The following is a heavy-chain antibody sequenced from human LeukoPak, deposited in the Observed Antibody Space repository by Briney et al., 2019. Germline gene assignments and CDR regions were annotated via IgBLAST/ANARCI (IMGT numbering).Heavy chain of an antibody. CDR1: GGSISGYY. Sequence: PSETLSLTCTVSGGSISGYYWSWIRQPAGKGLEWIGQIYSSGSTYYNPSLKSRLTMSGDTSKNQFSLKLSSVTAADTAVYYCASALSWSYYFDSWGQGTLVTVSS. CDR3: ASALSWSYYFDS. J-gene: IGHJ4*02. V-gene: IGHV4-4*07. D-gene: IGHD3-10*01. CDR2: IYSSGST.